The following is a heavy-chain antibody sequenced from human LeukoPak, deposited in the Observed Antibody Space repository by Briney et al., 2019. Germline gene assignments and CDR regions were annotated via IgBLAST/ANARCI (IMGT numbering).Heavy chain of an antibody. J-gene: IGHJ4*02. Sequence: ASVKVSCKCSGYTFTDYYLHWVRQAPGQGPEWMGWINPNSGGTNYAQKFQGRVTMTRDTSISTAYMELSRLRSDDTAVYYCARVKAARPGGYFDYWGQGTLVTVSS. D-gene: IGHD6-6*01. CDR1: GYTFTDYY. CDR2: INPNSGGT. CDR3: ARVKAARPGGYFDY. V-gene: IGHV1-2*02.